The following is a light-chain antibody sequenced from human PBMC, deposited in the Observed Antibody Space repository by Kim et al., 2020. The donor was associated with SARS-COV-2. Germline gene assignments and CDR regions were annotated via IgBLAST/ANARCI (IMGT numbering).Light chain of an antibody. CDR3: QQYAGSPWT. Sequence: EIVLTQSPGTLSFSPGDRTTLSCRASQSVSSNYLAWYQQKPGQAPRLLIYAASSRATGTPDRFSGSGSGTDFALTISRLEPEDFGVYYCQQYAGSPWTFGHGTKVDIK. J-gene: IGKJ1*01. V-gene: IGKV3-20*01. CDR2: AAS. CDR1: QSVSSNY.